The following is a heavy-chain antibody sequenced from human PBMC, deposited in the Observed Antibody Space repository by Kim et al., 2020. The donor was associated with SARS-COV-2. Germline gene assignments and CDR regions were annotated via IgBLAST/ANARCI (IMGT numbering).Heavy chain of an antibody. CDR2: ISYDGSNK. Sequence: GGSLRLSCAASGFTFSSYAMHWVRQAPGKGLEWVAVISYDGSNKYYADSVKGRFTISRDNSKNTLYLQMNSLRAEDTAVYYCAGGRPFDYWGQGTLVTVS. J-gene: IGHJ4*02. CDR1: GFTFSSYA. V-gene: IGHV3-30*04. CDR3: AGGRPFDY.